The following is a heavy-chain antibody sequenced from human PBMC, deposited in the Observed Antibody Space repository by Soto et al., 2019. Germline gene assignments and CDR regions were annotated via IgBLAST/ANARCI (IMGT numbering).Heavy chain of an antibody. CDR1: GGTFSNYA. D-gene: IGHD5-12*01. J-gene: IGHJ3*02. CDR3: AIRRDGYNSAFDI. Sequence: QVQLVQSGAEVKKPGSSVKVSCKASGGTFSNYAINWVRQAPGLGLEWMGQVTPKLATAKHAQKFQGRVTITADESASTAYMYVSSLRSEDTAVYFCAIRRDGYNSAFDIWGQGTLVTVSS. V-gene: IGHV1-69*01. CDR2: VTPKLATA.